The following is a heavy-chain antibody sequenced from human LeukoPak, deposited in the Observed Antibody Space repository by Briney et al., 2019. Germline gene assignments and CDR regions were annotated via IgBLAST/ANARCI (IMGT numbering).Heavy chain of an antibody. Sequence: SSETLSLTCAVYGGSFSGYYWGWVRQSPGKGVEWIGSVYYNGPTYYNPSLMSRITISRDTSRNQFSLKLTSVTAADTAVYYCTRVGERETGGRLFDYWGQGTLVTVSS. CDR1: GGSFSGYY. V-gene: IGHV4-34*01. J-gene: IGHJ4*02. CDR3: TRVGERETGGRLFDY. CDR2: VYYNGPT. D-gene: IGHD3-10*01.